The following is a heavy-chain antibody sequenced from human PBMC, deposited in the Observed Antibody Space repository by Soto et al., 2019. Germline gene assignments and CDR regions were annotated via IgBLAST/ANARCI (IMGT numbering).Heavy chain of an antibody. CDR3: AKDGGFYSSAPTLDY. CDR1: GFTFSSYG. D-gene: IGHD6-19*01. V-gene: IGHV3-30*18. J-gene: IGHJ4*02. CDR2: ISYDGSNK. Sequence: PGGPLRLSCAASGFTFSSYGMHWVRQAPGKGLEWVAVISYDGSNKYYADSVKGRFTISRDNSKNTLYLQMNSLRAEDPAVYYCAKDGGFYSSAPTLDYWGQGTLVTAPQ.